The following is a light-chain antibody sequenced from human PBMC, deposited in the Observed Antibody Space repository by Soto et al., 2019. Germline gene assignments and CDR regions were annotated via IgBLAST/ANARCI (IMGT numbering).Light chain of an antibody. CDR2: DAS. CDR3: QQYHNLPLT. V-gene: IGKV1-33*01. J-gene: IGKJ4*01. Sequence: DIQMTQSPSSLSASVGDRVTITCQASQDISNYFNWYQQKPGKAPKLLIYDASNLETGVPSRFSRSGSGTDFTFTISSLQPEDIATYYWQQYHNLPLTFGAGTKVEIK. CDR1: QDISNY.